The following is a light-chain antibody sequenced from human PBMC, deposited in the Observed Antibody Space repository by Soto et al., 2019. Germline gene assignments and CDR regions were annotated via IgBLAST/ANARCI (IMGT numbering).Light chain of an antibody. V-gene: IGLV2-14*01. CDR1: SSDVGTYNY. J-gene: IGLJ1*01. CDR2: EVS. CDR3: SSYTSTSTLYV. Sequence: QSVLTHPASVSGSPGQSITISCTGTSSDVGTYNYVSWYQQYPGKAPKLIIYEVSDRPSGVSNRFSGSKSGNTASLTISGLQAEDEADYYCSSYTSTSTLYVFGTGTKVTVL.